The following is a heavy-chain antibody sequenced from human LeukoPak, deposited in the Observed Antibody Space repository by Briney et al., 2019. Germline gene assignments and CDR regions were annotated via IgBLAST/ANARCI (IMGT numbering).Heavy chain of an antibody. D-gene: IGHD6-19*01. CDR1: VYTFTGYY. J-gene: IGHJ3*02. V-gene: IGHV1-2*02. CDR3: ARDKIGSGWLRDAFDI. Sequence: GASVKVSCKASVYTFTGYYMHWVRQAPGQGLEWMGWINPNSGGTNYAQKFQGRVNMTRDTSISTAYMELSRLRSDDTAVYYCARDKIGSGWLRDAFDIWGQGTMVTVSS. CDR2: INPNSGGT.